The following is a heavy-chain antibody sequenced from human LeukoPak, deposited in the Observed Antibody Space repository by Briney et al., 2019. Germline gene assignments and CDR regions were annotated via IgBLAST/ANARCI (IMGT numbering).Heavy chain of an antibody. CDR2: IYYSGST. CDR1: GGSISSGGYY. J-gene: IGHJ4*02. D-gene: IGHD2-15*01. CDR3: ARGRPPKYCSGGSCSTYGLDY. Sequence: TLSLTCTVSGGSISSGGYYWSWIRQHPGKGLEWIGYIYYSGSTYYNPSLKSRVTISVDTSKNQFSLKLSSVTAADTAVYYCARGRPPKYCSGGSCSTYGLDYWGQGTLVTVSS. V-gene: IGHV4-31*03.